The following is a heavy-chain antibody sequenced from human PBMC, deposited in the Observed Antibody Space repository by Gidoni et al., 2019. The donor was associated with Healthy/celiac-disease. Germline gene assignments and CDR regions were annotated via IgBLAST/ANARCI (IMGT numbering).Heavy chain of an antibody. Sequence: QVQLQESGPGLVKPSETLSLTCTVSGGSISSYYWSWIRQPPGKGLEWIGYIYYSGSTNYNPSLKSRVTISVDTSKNQFSLKLSSVTAADTAVYYCAREGTKSGYVVYWGQGTLVTVSS. CDR1: GGSISSYY. CDR3: AREGTKSGYVVY. D-gene: IGHD5-12*01. CDR2: IYYSGST. V-gene: IGHV4-59*01. J-gene: IGHJ4*02.